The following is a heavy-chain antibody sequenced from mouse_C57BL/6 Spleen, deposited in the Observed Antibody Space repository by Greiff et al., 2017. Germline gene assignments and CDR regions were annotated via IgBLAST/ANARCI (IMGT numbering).Heavy chain of an antibody. V-gene: IGHV5-4*01. Sequence: EVHLVESGGGLVKPGGSLKLSCAASGFTFSSYAMSWVRQTPEKRLEWVATISDGGSYTYYPDNVKGRFTISRDNAKNNLYLQMSHLKSEDTAMYYCARDSGLRHAMDYWGQGTSVTVSS. CDR3: ARDSGLRHAMDY. CDR1: GFTFSSYA. J-gene: IGHJ4*01. D-gene: IGHD2-4*01. CDR2: ISDGGSYT.